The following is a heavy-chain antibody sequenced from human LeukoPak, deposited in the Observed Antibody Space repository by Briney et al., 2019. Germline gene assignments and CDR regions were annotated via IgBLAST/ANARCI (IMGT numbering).Heavy chain of an antibody. Sequence: SVKVSCKASGGTFSSYAISWVRQAPGQGLEWMGGIIPIFGTANYAQKFQGRVTITTDESTSTAYMELSSLRSEDTAVYYCARYLRGCSGGSCYVYWGQGTLVTVSS. CDR3: ARYLRGCSGGSCYVY. CDR1: GGTFSSYA. J-gene: IGHJ4*02. CDR2: IIPIFGTA. V-gene: IGHV1-69*05. D-gene: IGHD2-15*01.